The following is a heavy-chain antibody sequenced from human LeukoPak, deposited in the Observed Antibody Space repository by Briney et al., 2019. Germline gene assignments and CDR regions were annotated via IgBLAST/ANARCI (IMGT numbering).Heavy chain of an antibody. V-gene: IGHV3-48*03. D-gene: IGHD3-16*01. CDR2: ISSSCSTI. CDR3: ARDHPASLGEFVDY. J-gene: IGHJ4*02. CDR1: GFTFSSYE. Sequence: GGSLRLSCAASGFTFSSYEMNWVRQAPGKGLEWVSYISSSCSTIYYADSVKGRFTISRDKAKNSLYLQMNSLRAEDTAVYYCARDHPASLGEFVDYWGQGTLVTVSS.